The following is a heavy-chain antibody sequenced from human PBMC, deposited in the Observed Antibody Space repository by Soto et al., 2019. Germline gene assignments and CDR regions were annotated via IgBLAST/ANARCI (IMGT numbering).Heavy chain of an antibody. D-gene: IGHD3-10*01. CDR3: ARASSGSYYNPIWFDP. CDR2: IYYSGST. J-gene: IGHJ5*02. CDR1: GGSISSGGYY. V-gene: IGHV4-31*03. Sequence: SETLSLTCTVSGGSISSGGYYWSWIRQHPGKGLEWIGYIYYSGSTYYNPSLKGRVTISVDTSKNQFSLKLSSVTAADTAVYYCARASSGSYYNPIWFDPWGQGTLVTVSS.